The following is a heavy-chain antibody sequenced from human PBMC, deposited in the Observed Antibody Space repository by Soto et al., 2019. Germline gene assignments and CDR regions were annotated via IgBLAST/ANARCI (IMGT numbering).Heavy chain of an antibody. Sequence: SETKCLTCSVAGGKIVGYCWSWIRKKTGKGLEYIGFVCYSGSTNSNPSLRSRVTISLDTSKNQSSLKLSSVTAADTAVYYCARHGRGSSGWKNDAFDIWGQGTMVTVSS. J-gene: IGHJ3*02. CDR1: GGKIVGYC. D-gene: IGHD6-19*01. V-gene: IGHV4-59*08. CDR3: ARHGRGSSGWKNDAFDI. CDR2: VCYSGST.